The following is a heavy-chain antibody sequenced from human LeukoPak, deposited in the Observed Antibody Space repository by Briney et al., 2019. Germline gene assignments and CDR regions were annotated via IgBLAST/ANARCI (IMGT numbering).Heavy chain of an antibody. CDR1: GFSFSTYS. D-gene: IGHD3-10*01. CDR3: TRDRAFTMIRGVITNWFDP. V-gene: IGHV3-48*01. Sequence: GGSLRLSCAASGFSFSTYSMKWVGQAPGKGLEGVSYISSSSTKIYYAVSVKGRFTISRHNAKNSLYLQMHSLRPEDTAVYYCTRDRAFTMIRGVITNWFDPWGQGTQVTVSS. J-gene: IGHJ5*02. CDR2: ISSSSTKI.